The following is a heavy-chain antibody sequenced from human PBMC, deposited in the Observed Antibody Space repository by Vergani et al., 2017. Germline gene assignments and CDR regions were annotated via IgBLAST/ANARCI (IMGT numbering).Heavy chain of an antibody. CDR3: ASKRGACRAAYCHSYDF. CDR1: GDSVISTDYH. V-gene: IGHV4-39*01. D-gene: IGHD2-15*01. J-gene: IGHJ4*02. Sequence: QVQLQESGPGLVKPSETLSLTCTVSGDSVISTDYHWGGIGHPPGKGLEWIGIMDYSGSTSYNPSLESRISISFETPKNQFSLRLTSVTAADTAVYYCASKRGACRAAYCHSYDFWGPGTLVGVSS. CDR2: MDYSGST.